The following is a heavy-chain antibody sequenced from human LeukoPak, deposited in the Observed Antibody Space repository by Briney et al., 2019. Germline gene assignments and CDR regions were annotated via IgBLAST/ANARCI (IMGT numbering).Heavy chain of an antibody. D-gene: IGHD6-6*01. Sequence: ASVKVSCKASGYTFTGYYMHWVRQAPGQGLEWMGWINTNTGNPTYAQGFTGRFVFSLDTSVSTAYLQISSLKAEDTAVYYCARGCRLAARHRRGGFDPWGQGTLVTVSS. CDR2: INTNTGNP. CDR1: GYTFTGYY. J-gene: IGHJ5*02. CDR3: ARGCRLAARHRRGGFDP. V-gene: IGHV7-4-1*02.